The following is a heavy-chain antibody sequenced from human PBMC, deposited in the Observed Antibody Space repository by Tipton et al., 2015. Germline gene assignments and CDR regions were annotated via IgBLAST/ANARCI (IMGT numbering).Heavy chain of an antibody. Sequence: QSGPEVKKPGASVKVSCRSSGYTFTNNDINWVRQAPGQGPEWVGWMNPNSGITNYAQKFQGRVTMTRDTSISTAYMELRSLRSDDTAVYYCARDYGYSSSSAGFWGQGTLVTVSS. V-gene: IGHV1-8*01. D-gene: IGHD6-6*01. CDR3: ARDYGYSSSSAGF. CDR1: GYTFTNND. J-gene: IGHJ4*02. CDR2: MNPNSGIT.